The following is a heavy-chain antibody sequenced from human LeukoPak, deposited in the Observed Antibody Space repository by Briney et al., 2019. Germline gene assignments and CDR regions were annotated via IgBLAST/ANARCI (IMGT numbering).Heavy chain of an antibody. J-gene: IGHJ4*02. CDR2: IRYDGSNK. CDR3: ANVYCSGGSCYGGGFDY. Sequence: GGSLRLSCAASGFTFSSYGRHWVRQAPGKGLEWVAFIRYDGSNKYYADSVKGRFTISRDNSKNTLYLQMNSLITEDPAVYYCANVYCSGGSCYGGGFDYWGQGTLVTVSS. CDR1: GFTFSSYG. D-gene: IGHD2-15*01. V-gene: IGHV3-30*02.